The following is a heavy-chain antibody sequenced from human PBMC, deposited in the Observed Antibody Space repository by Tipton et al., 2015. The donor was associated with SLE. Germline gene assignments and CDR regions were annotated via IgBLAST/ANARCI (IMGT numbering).Heavy chain of an antibody. CDR1: GGSITTSGGYF. D-gene: IGHD1-26*01. J-gene: IGHJ3*02. CDR2: IHHSGST. Sequence: TLSLTCTVSGGSITTSGGYFWSWIRQHPGKGLEWIGYIHHSGSTYYNPSLKSRVTISVDTSESQFSLKVNSVTAADTAVYYCARYSRIVGDSFDIWGQGTMVTVSS. CDR3: ARYSRIVGDSFDI. V-gene: IGHV4-31*03.